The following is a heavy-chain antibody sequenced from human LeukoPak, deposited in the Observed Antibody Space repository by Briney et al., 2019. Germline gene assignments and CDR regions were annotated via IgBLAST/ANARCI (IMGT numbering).Heavy chain of an antibody. J-gene: IGHJ4*02. V-gene: IGHV3-30*03. D-gene: IGHD3-10*01. CDR1: GFTFSSHG. CDR3: AVRYFGSGSYYSMDY. Sequence: GGSLRLSCAASGFTFSSHGMHWVRQAPGKGLEWVAVVSYDGNYKYYADSVKGRFTISRDNSESTLSLQMSSLRAEDTAVYHCAVRYFGSGSYYSMDYWGQGTLVTVSS. CDR2: VSYDGNYK.